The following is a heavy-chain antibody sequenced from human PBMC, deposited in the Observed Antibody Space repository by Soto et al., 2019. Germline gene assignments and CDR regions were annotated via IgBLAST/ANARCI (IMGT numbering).Heavy chain of an antibody. CDR1: GFTFSSYS. CDR3: ARESVSDYGDYTGYYYYYGMDV. D-gene: IGHD4-17*01. V-gene: IGHV3-48*02. CDR2: ISSSSSTI. J-gene: IGHJ6*02. Sequence: EVQLVESGGGLVQPGGSLRLSCAASGFTFSSYSMNWVRQAPGKGLEWVSYISSSSSTIYYADSVKGRFTISRDNAKNPLYLQMNSLRDEDTAVYNCARESVSDYGDYTGYYYYYGMDVWGQGTTVTVS.